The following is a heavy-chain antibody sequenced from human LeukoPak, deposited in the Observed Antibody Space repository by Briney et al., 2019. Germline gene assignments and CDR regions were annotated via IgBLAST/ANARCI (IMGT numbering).Heavy chain of an antibody. CDR2: ISGDAGST. CDR1: GFTFDDYA. D-gene: IGHD5-24*01. V-gene: IGHV3-43*02. CDR3: AKDIYRGIELATRPDY. Sequence: GGSLRLSCAASGFTFDDYAMYWVRQAPGKGLEWVSLISGDAGSTYYADSVKGRFTISRDDSKNSLYLQMNSLRNEDTAFYYCAKDIYRGIELATRPDYWGQGTLVTVSS. J-gene: IGHJ4*02.